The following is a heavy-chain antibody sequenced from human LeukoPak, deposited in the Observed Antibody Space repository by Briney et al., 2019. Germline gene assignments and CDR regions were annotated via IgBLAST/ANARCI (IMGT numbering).Heavy chain of an antibody. CDR3: ARGLMGGFPHLDY. D-gene: IGHD2-8*01. CDR1: GFTFSSYW. J-gene: IGHJ4*02. V-gene: IGHV3-74*01. Sequence: GGSLRLSCAASGFTFSSYWMNWVRQAPGKGLVWVSRIKSDGSSTSYADSVKGRFTISRDNAKNSVYLQMRYLRAEDTALYFCARGLMGGFPHLDYWGQGTLVTVSS. CDR2: IKSDGSST.